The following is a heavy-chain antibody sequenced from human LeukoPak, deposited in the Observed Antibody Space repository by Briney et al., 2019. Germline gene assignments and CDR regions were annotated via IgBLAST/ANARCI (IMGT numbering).Heavy chain of an antibody. J-gene: IGHJ4*02. Sequence: PGGSLRLSCAGSGFTFSSYSMNWVRQAPGKGMKWVSSISSSSSYIYYADAVKGRFTISRDNAKNSLYLQMNSLRAEDTAVYYCARDREDIAVAGPGYWGQGTLVTVSS. CDR1: GFTFSSYS. V-gene: IGHV3-21*01. D-gene: IGHD6-19*01. CDR3: ARDREDIAVAGPGY. CDR2: ISSSSSYI.